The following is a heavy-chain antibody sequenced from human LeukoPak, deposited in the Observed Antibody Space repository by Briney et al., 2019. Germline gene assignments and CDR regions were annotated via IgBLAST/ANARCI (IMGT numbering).Heavy chain of an antibody. J-gene: IGHJ6*03. CDR1: GFTVSSNS. CDR3: ARAEGDYYYYFYMDV. CDR2: IYSDNT. V-gene: IGHV3-53*01. Sequence: PGGSLRLSCTVSGFTVSSNSMSWVRQAPGKGLEWVSFIYSDNTHYSDSVKGRFTISRDNSKNTLYLQMNSLRAEDTAVYYCARAEGDYYYYFYMDVWGKGTTVTVSS.